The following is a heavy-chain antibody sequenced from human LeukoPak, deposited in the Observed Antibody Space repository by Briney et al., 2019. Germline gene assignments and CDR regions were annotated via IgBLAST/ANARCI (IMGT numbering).Heavy chain of an antibody. Sequence: PSQTLSLTCTVSGGSISSGGYYWSWIRQHPGKGLEWIGYIYYSGSTYYNPSLKSRVTISVDTSKNQFSLKLSSVTAADTAVYYCARVGDDYGESYYYYGMDVWGQGTTVTVSS. CDR2: IYYSGST. J-gene: IGHJ6*02. CDR3: ARVGDDYGESYYYYGMDV. D-gene: IGHD4-17*01. V-gene: IGHV4-31*03. CDR1: GGSISSGGYY.